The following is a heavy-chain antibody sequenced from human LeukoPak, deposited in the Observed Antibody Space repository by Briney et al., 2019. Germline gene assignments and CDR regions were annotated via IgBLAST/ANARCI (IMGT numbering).Heavy chain of an antibody. J-gene: IGHJ4*02. Sequence: GGSLRLSCAASGFTFSSKSMTWVRQAPGKGLEWVSAISGNGVDTFYADSVKGRFTISRDNSRNTLYLQMNSLRAEDTAVYYCAKDSRSLAAAGEVDYWGQGTLVTVSS. V-gene: IGHV3-23*01. CDR1: GFTFSSKS. CDR3: AKDSRSLAAAGEVDY. D-gene: IGHD6-13*01. CDR2: ISGNGVDT.